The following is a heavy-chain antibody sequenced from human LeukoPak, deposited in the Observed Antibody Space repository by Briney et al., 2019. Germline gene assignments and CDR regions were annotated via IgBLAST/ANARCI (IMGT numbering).Heavy chain of an antibody. Sequence: SETLSLTCTVSGGSISSYYWSWIRQPAGKGLEWIGRIYTSGSTNYNPSLKSRVTMSVDTSKNQFSLKLSSVTAADTAVYYCARETHSSGWSNWFDPWGQGTLVTVSS. D-gene: IGHD6-19*01. J-gene: IGHJ5*02. CDR2: IYTSGST. V-gene: IGHV4-4*07. CDR3: ARETHSSGWSNWFDP. CDR1: GGSISSYY.